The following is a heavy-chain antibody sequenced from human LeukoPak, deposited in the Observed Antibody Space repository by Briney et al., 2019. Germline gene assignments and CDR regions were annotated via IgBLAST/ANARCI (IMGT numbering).Heavy chain of an antibody. J-gene: IGHJ4*02. CDR2: INHSGST. CDR1: GRSFNGYY. V-gene: IGHV4-34*01. D-gene: IGHD5-24*01. CDR3: ARGSDRADGLY. Sequence: AETLSLTCAVYGRSFNGYYWSWIRQPPGKGLEWIGEINHSGSTNYNPSLKSRVFISVDSSKNQFSLKVSYVTAADTAVYYCARGSDRADGLYWGQGTLVTVSS.